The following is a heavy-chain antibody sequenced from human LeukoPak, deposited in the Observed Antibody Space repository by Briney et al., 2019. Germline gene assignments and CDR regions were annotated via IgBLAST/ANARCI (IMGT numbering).Heavy chain of an antibody. J-gene: IGHJ4*02. CDR3: ARTSGSIAAAGTEETHGKSTFDY. CDR2: INHSGST. Sequence: SETLSLTCAVYGGSFSGYYWSWIRQPPGKGLEWIGGINHSGSTNYNPSLKSRVTISVDTSKNQFSLKLSSVTAADTAVYYCARTSGSIAAAGTEETHGKSTFDYWGQGTLVTVSS. CDR1: GGSFSGYY. D-gene: IGHD6-13*01. V-gene: IGHV4-34*01.